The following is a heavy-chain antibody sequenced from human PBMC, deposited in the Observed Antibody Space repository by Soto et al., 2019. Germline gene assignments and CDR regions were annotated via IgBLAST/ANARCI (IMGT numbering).Heavy chain of an antibody. V-gene: IGHV3-30-3*01. CDR1: GFTFSSYA. CDR3: ARGPYGVSGY. CDR2: ISYDGSNK. J-gene: IGHJ4*02. Sequence: QVQLVESGGGVVQPGRSLRLSCAASGFTFSSYAMHWVRQAPGKGLEWVAVISYDGSNKYYADSVKGRFTISRDNSKNTLYLQMNSLRAEDTAVYYCARGPYGVSGYWGQGTLVTVSS. D-gene: IGHD4-17*01.